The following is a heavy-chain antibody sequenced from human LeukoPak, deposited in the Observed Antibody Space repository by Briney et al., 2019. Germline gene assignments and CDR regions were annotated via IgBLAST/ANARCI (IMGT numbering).Heavy chain of an antibody. V-gene: IGHV3-30*02. D-gene: IGHD3/OR15-3a*01. CDR3: ARELLYYDYRTGFGPEPFDF. Sequence: GGSLRLSCAASGFNFNDYGMHWVRQAPGKGLEWVSYIRYDGRNKYYIESVKGRFTTSRDNFKNTLFLQMSSLRPEDTAVYYCARELLYYDYRTGFGPEPFDFWGQGTMVTVSS. CDR1: GFNFNDYG. CDR2: IRYDGRNK. J-gene: IGHJ3*01.